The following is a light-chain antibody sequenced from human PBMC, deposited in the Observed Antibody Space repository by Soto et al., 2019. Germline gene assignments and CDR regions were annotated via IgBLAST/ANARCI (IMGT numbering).Light chain of an antibody. J-gene: IGKJ1*01. V-gene: IGKV3-15*01. CDR1: QSVSSN. CDR2: GAS. Sequence: EFVMTQFAATLSVSPGERATLSCRASQSVSSNLAWYQQKPGQAPRLLIYGASTRATDIPARFSGSGSGTEFTLTISSLQSEDFAVYNCQQYNYWPVTFGQGTKVDIK. CDR3: QQYNYWPVT.